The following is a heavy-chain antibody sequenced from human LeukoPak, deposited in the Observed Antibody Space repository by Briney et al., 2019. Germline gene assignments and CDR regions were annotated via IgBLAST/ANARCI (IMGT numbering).Heavy chain of an antibody. J-gene: IGHJ4*02. CDR1: GFTFDDYA. Sequence: GGSLRLSCAASGFTFDDYAMHWVRQAPGKGLEWVSGISWNRGSIGYADSVKGRFTISRDNAKNSLYLQMNSLRAEDTALYYCARLGDYFDYWGQGTLVTVSS. D-gene: IGHD3-10*01. CDR3: ARLGDYFDY. CDR2: ISWNRGSI. V-gene: IGHV3-9*01.